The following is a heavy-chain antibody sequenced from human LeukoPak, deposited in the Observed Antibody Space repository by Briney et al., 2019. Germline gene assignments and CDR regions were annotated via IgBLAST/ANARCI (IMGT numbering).Heavy chain of an antibody. CDR2: ISGSGGNT. D-gene: IGHD6-13*01. CDR1: GFTFTTYA. J-gene: IGHJ3*02. V-gene: IGHV3-23*01. Sequence: QPGGSLRLSCAASGFTFTTYAMTWVRQAPGKGLEWVSAISGSGGNTYYADSVKGRFTISRDNSKNTLFLQMNSLRAEDTALYYCAKDSSSWYVDDALDIWGLGTMVTVSS. CDR3: AKDSSSWYVDDALDI.